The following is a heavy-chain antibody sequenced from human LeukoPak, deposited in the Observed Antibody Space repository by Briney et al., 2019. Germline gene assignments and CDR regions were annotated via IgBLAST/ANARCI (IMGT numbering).Heavy chain of an antibody. Sequence: GASVKVSCKASGYTFTSYDINWVRQATGQGLEWMGWMDPNSGNTGYAQKFQGRVTMTRNTSKSTAYMELSSLRSEDTAVYYCARNADIVVVPAANDYWGQGTLVTVSS. V-gene: IGHV1-8*01. CDR3: ARNADIVVVPAANDY. CDR1: GYTFTSYD. CDR2: MDPNSGNT. J-gene: IGHJ4*02. D-gene: IGHD2-2*01.